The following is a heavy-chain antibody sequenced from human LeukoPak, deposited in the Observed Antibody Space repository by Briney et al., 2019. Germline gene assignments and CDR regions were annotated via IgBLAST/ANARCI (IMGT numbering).Heavy chain of an antibody. Sequence: GGSLRLSCAASGFTFSSYWMSWVRQAPGKGLEWVANIKQDGSEKYYVDSVKGRFTISRDNAKNSLYLQMNSLRAEDTALYYCARCRSGGSCYRDVFDIWGQGTMVTVSS. D-gene: IGHD2-15*01. V-gene: IGHV3-7*03. CDR2: IKQDGSEK. J-gene: IGHJ3*02. CDR3: ARCRSGGSCYRDVFDI. CDR1: GFTFSSYW.